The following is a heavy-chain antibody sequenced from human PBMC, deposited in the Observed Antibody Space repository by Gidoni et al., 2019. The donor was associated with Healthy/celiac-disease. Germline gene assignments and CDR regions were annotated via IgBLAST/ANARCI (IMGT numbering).Heavy chain of an antibody. V-gene: IGHV4-34*01. CDR3: ARGMGIAAAGPSFDY. D-gene: IGHD6-13*01. CDR1: GGSFSGYY. J-gene: IGHJ4*02. CDR2: INHSGST. Sequence: QVQLQQWGAGLLKPSATLSLTCAVYGGSFSGYYWSWIRQPPGKGLEWIGEINHSGSTNYNPSLKSRVTISVDTSKNQFSLKLSSVTAADTAVYYCARGMGIAAAGPSFDYWGQGTLVTVSS.